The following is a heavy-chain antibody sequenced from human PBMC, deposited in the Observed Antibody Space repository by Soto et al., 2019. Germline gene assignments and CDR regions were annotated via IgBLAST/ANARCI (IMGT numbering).Heavy chain of an antibody. J-gene: IGHJ4*02. V-gene: IGHV4-4*07. D-gene: IGHD6-13*01. CDR1: GGSISSFY. CDR2: IHSTENT. CDR3: ARALSSAAGLYFDY. Sequence: QVQLQESGPGLVKPSETLSLTCTVSGGSISSFYWSWIRQPAGKGVEWIGRIHSTENTNYNPSLKSRITMSIDTSNNQFSLKLSSLTAADTAVYYCARALSSAAGLYFDYWGQGTRVTVSS.